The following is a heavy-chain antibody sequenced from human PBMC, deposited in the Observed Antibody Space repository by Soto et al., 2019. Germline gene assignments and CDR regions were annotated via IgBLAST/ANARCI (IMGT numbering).Heavy chain of an antibody. CDR2: IYYSGST. CDR3: ARLRLGNWFDP. CDR1: GGSISSYY. V-gene: IGHV4-59*01. J-gene: IGHJ5*02. D-gene: IGHD3-16*01. Sequence: SETLSLTCTVSGGSISSYYWSWIRQPPGKGLEWIGYIYYSGSTNYNPSLKSRVTISVDTSKNQFSLKLSSVTAADTAVYYCARLRLGNWFDPWGQGTLVTVSS.